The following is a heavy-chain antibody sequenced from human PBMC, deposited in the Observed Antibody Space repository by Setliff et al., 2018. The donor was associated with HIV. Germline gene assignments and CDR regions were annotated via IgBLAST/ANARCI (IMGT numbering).Heavy chain of an antibody. V-gene: IGHV3-23*01. CDR1: GFTFNNFM. J-gene: IGHJ6*03. CDR3: AREIQFSATTYYYYYMDD. Sequence: GGSLRLSCAASGFTFNNFMMSWVRQAPGKGLEWVSAITGNGGSTFYAESVKGRFTISRDNPKNSLFLQMNSLRAEDTAVYYCAREIQFSATTYYYYYMDDWGRGTTVTVS. D-gene: IGHD5-18*01. CDR2: ITGNGGST.